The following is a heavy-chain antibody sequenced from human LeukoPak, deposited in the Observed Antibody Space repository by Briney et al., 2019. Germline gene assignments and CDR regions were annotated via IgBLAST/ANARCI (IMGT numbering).Heavy chain of an antibody. CDR1: GGSISSSSYY. V-gene: IGHV4-30-4*08. J-gene: IGHJ6*03. CDR2: IYYSGST. CDR3: ATNTIFGVVIIRDYYYMDV. D-gene: IGHD3-3*01. Sequence: SETLSLTCTVSGGSISSSSYYWGWIRQPPGKGLEWIGYIYYSGSTYYNPSLKSRVTISVDTSKNQFSLKLSSVTAADTAVYYCATNTIFGVVIIRDYYYMDVWGKGTTVTVSS.